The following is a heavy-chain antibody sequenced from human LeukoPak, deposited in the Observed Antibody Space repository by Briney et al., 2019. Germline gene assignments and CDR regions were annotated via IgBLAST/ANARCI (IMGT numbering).Heavy chain of an antibody. J-gene: IGHJ4*02. Sequence: GGSLRLSCAASGFTFSSYAMSWVRQAPGKGLEWVSAISGSGGSTYYADSVKGRFTISRDNSKNTLYLQMNSLRAEDTAVYYCAKAWYYYGSGRPEYYSDYWGQGTLVTVSS. V-gene: IGHV3-23*01. CDR3: AKAWYYYGSGRPEYYSDY. CDR1: GFTFSSYA. D-gene: IGHD3-10*01. CDR2: ISGSGGST.